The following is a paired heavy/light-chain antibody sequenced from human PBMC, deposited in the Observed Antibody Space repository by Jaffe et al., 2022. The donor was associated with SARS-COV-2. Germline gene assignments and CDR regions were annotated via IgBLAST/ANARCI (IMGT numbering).Heavy chain of an antibody. Sequence: QVQLVESGGGVVQPGRSLRLSCAASGFTFNRFGMHWVRQAPGKGLEWVAIISYDGTDKYYADSVEGRFTISRDNSKNTLFLHMDSLRAEDTAVYYCAKDFRHDYGDYHFDYWGQGTLVTVSS. D-gene: IGHD4-17*01. CDR2: ISYDGTDK. J-gene: IGHJ4*02. V-gene: IGHV3-30*18. CDR3: AKDFRHDYGDYHFDY. CDR1: GFTFNRFG.
Light chain of an antibody. V-gene: IGKV3D-15*01. CDR2: GAS. Sequence: EIVMTQSPATLSVSPGERATLSCRASQSVSSNLAWYQQKPGQAPRLLIYGASTRATGIPARFSGSGSGTEFTLTISSLQSEDFAVYYCQQYNNWPPVTFGQGTRLEIK. J-gene: IGKJ5*01. CDR3: QQYNNWPPVT. CDR1: QSVSSN.